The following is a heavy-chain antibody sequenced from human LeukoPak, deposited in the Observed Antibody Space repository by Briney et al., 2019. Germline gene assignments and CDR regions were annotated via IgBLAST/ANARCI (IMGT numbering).Heavy chain of an antibody. CDR1: GFIFSSYW. V-gene: IGHV3-7*01. J-gene: IGHJ4*02. Sequence: GGSLRLSCAASGFIFSSYWMSWVRQAPGKGLEWVANIKQDGSEKYYVDSVKGRFTISRDNAKNSLYLQMNSLRAEDTAVYYCARDIIDSGYDLEELPLISDYWGQGTLVTVSS. D-gene: IGHD5-12*01. CDR2: IKQDGSEK. CDR3: ARDIIDSGYDLEELPLISDY.